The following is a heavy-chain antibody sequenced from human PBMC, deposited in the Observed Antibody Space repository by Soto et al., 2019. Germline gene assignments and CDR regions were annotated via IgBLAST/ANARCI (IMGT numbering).Heavy chain of an antibody. CDR1: GFTFSSYA. D-gene: IGHD2-2*01. CDR2: ISYDGSNK. V-gene: IGHV3-30-3*01. CDR3: ARFYQLLEFGPPGYYYGMDV. Sequence: GGSLRLSCAASGFTFSSYAMHWVRQAPGKGLEWVAVISYDGSNKYYADSVKGRFTISRDNSKNTLYLQMNSLRAEDTAVYYWARFYQLLEFGPPGYYYGMDVWGQGTTVTVSS. J-gene: IGHJ6*02.